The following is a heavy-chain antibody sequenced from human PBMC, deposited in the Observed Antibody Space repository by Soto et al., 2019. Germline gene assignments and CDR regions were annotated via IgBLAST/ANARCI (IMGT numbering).Heavy chain of an antibody. Sequence: GGSLRLSCAASGFTFSSYGMHWVRQAPGKGLEWVAVISYDGSNKYYADSVKGRFTISRDNSKNTLYLQMNSLRAEDTAVYYCARDGLWPLVGLNCSGGSCYKYYHYYGMDVWGQGTTVTVSS. D-gene: IGHD2-15*01. J-gene: IGHJ6*02. CDR2: ISYDGSNK. CDR1: GFTFSSYG. CDR3: ARDGLWPLVGLNCSGGSCYKYYHYYGMDV. V-gene: IGHV3-30*03.